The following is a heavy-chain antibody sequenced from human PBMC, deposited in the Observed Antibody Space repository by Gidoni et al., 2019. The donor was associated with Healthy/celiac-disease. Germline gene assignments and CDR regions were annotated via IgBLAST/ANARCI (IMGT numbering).Heavy chain of an antibody. CDR3: AKDNFTMVQGVTYFDY. V-gene: IGHV3-9*01. D-gene: IGHD3-10*01. CDR2: ISWNSGSI. Sequence: EVQLVESGGGLVQPGRSMRLSCAASGFTFDDYAMHWVRQAPGKGLEWVSGISWNSGSIVYADSVKGRFTISRDNAKNSLYLQMNSLRAEDTALYYCAKDNFTMVQGVTYFDYWGQGTLVTVSS. CDR1: GFTFDDYA. J-gene: IGHJ4*02.